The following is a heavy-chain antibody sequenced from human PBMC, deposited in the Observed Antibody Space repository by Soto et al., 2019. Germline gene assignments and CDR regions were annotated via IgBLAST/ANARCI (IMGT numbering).Heavy chain of an antibody. V-gene: IGHV4-31*03. J-gene: IGHJ4*02. Sequence: SETLSLTCTVSGGSISSGGYYWSWIRQHPGKGLEWIGYIYYSGSTYYNPSLKSRVTISVDTSKNQFSLKLSSVTAADTAVYYCARWGLSSSWYYFDYWGQGTLVTVSS. CDR1: GGSISSGGYY. D-gene: IGHD6-13*01. CDR2: IYYSGST. CDR3: ARWGLSSSWYYFDY.